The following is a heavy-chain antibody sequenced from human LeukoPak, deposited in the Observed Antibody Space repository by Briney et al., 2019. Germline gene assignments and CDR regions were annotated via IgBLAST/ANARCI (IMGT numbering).Heavy chain of an antibody. Sequence: ASVRVSCRASGYTFTSYAMHWVRQAPGQRLEWMGWINAGNGNTKYSQKFQGRVTITRDTSASTAYMELSSLSSEDTAVYYCARGEYFDWLVEPPSDYWGQGTLVTVSS. J-gene: IGHJ4*02. CDR3: ARGEYFDWLVEPPSDY. D-gene: IGHD3-9*01. CDR1: GYTFTSYA. CDR2: INAGNGNT. V-gene: IGHV1-3*01.